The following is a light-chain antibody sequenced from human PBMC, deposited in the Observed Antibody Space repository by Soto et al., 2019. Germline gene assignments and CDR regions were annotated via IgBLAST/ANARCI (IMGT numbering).Light chain of an antibody. CDR1: SSDVGSHNV. CDR2: EAT. Sequence: QSVLTQPASVSGSPGQSLTISCTGASSDVGSHNVVSWYQHHPGKAPKLIIYEATKWPSGVSTRFSGSKSGNTASLTISGLQAEDEADYYCCSFAGTNTFVFGTGTKVTVL. V-gene: IGLV2-23*01. CDR3: CSFAGTNTFV. J-gene: IGLJ1*01.